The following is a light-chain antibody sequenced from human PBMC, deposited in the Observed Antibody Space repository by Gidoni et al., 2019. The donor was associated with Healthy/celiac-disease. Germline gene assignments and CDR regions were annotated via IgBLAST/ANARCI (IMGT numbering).Light chain of an antibody. Sequence: YELTQPPSVSVSPGQTASITCSGDKLGDKYACWYQQKPGQSPVLVIYQDSKRPSGIPERFSGSNSGNTATLTISGTQAMDEADYYCQAWDSSTDVVFGGGTKLTVL. CDR3: QAWDSSTDVV. V-gene: IGLV3-1*01. CDR1: KLGDKY. J-gene: IGLJ2*01. CDR2: QDS.